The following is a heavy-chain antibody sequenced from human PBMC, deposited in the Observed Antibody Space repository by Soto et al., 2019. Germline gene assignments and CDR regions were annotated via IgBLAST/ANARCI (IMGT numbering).Heavy chain of an antibody. J-gene: IGHJ5*02. CDR1: GYSISSGYY. V-gene: IGHV4-38-2*02. CDR3: ARDSTYLHTSGPS. CDR2: MYHSGTS. Sequence: SETLSLTCTVSGYSISSGYYWGWIRQPPGKGLEWIGSMYHSGTSFYNPSLESRVIVSVDTSKNQFSLRLSSVTAEDTAVYYCARDSTYLHTSGPSWGQGTLVTVSS. D-gene: IGHD3-22*01.